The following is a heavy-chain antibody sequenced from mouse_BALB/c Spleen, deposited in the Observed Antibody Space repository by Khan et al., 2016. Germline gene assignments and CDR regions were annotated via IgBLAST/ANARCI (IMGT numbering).Heavy chain of an antibody. V-gene: IGHV1-9*01. Sequence: AQLQQSGAELMKPGASVKISCKATGYTFSNYWIEWVKQRPGHGLEWIGDIVPGSGYSNYNENFKGKATFTADASSNTAYMQLISLTSEDSAVYFCAGAWCSMDYWGQGTSVTVSS. J-gene: IGHJ4*01. D-gene: IGHD1-1*02. CDR3: AGAWCSMDY. CDR1: GYTFSNYW. CDR2: IVPGSGYS.